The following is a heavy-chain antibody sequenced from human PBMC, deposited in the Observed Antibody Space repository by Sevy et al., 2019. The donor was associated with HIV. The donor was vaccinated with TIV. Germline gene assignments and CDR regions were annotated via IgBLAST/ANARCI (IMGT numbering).Heavy chain of an antibody. Sequence: EGSLRLSCAASGFTFSSYAMHWVRQAPGKGLEWVAVISYDGSNKYYADSVKGRFTISRDNSKNTLYLQMNSLRAEDTAVYYCARMVLRFLEWLDYGMDVWGQGTTVTVSS. J-gene: IGHJ6*02. CDR3: ARMVLRFLEWLDYGMDV. D-gene: IGHD3-3*01. V-gene: IGHV3-30-3*01. CDR2: ISYDGSNK. CDR1: GFTFSSYA.